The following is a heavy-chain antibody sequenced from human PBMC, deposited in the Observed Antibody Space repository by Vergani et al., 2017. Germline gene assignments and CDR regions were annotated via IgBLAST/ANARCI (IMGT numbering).Heavy chain of an antibody. CDR3: ARVTDHYYDSSGYFSYFDY. V-gene: IGHV4-34*01. CDR1: GGSFSGYY. D-gene: IGHD3-22*01. Sequence: QVQLQQWGAGLLKPSETLSLTCAVYGGSFSGYYWSWIRQPPGKGLEWIGEINHSGSTNYNPSLKSRVTISVDTSKNQFSLKLSSVTAADTAVYYCARVTDHYYDSSGYFSYFDYWGQGTLVTVSS. CDR2: INHSGST. J-gene: IGHJ4*02.